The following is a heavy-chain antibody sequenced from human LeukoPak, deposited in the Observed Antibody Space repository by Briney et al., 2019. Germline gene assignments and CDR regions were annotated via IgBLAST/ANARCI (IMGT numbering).Heavy chain of an antibody. CDR3: ARHCDSSAYYPGTFDY. CDR1: GGSISSSSYY. Sequence: SETLSLTCTVSGGSISSSSYYWGWIRQPPGKGLEWIGSIYCSGSTYYNPSLKSRVTISVDTSKNQFSLKLSSVTAADTAVYYCARHCDSSAYYPGTFDYWGQGTLVTVSS. J-gene: IGHJ4*02. CDR2: IYCSGST. D-gene: IGHD3-22*01. V-gene: IGHV4-39*01.